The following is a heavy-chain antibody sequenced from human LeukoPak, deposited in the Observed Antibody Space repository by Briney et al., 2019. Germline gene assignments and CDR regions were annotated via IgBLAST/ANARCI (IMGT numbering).Heavy chain of an antibody. Sequence: ASVKVSCKASGYTFTNYAMNWVRQAPGQGLEWMGWIHPSTGNPAYAQGFTGRFVFSLDTSVSTTYLQISSLKAEDAAVYFCARAFQSLGGLSLPDYWGQGTLVTVSS. CDR1: GYTFTNYA. CDR3: ARAFQSLGGLSLPDY. CDR2: IHPSTGNP. J-gene: IGHJ4*02. D-gene: IGHD3-16*02. V-gene: IGHV7-4-1*02.